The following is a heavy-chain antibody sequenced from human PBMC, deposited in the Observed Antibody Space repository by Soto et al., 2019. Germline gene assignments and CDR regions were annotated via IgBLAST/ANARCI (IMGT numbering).Heavy chain of an antibody. Sequence: SETLSLTCTVSGGSISSSTYYWDWIRQPPGKGLEWIGAMYYTGSKNYNPSLESRVTMSVDTSKNQFSLKLSSVTPTDTAVYYCARRSSSSLGSLFDPWGRGILVTVSS. CDR2: MYYTGSK. V-gene: IGHV4-39*01. D-gene: IGHD6-6*01. CDR3: ARRSSSSLGSLFDP. CDR1: GGSISSSTYY. J-gene: IGHJ5*02.